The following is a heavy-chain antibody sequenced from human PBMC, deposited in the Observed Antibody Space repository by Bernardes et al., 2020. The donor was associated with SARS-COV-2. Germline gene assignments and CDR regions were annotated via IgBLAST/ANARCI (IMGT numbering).Heavy chain of an antibody. CDR3: ARGPPPDYDFWSGYSRGGMDV. CDR1: GYTFTSYG. Sequence: ASVKVSCKASGYTFTSYGISWVRQAPGQGLEWMGWISAYNGNTNYAQKLQGRVTMTTDTSTSTAYMELRSLRSDDTAVYYCARGPPPDYDFWSGYSRGGMDVWGQGTTVTVSS. CDR2: ISAYNGNT. J-gene: IGHJ6*02. D-gene: IGHD3-3*01. V-gene: IGHV1-18*01.